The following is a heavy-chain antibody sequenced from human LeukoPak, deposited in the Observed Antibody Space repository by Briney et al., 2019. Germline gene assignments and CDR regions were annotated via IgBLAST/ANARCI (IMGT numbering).Heavy chain of an antibody. D-gene: IGHD4-17*01. J-gene: IGHJ4*02. CDR2: IYYSGST. CDR3: ARMGNPATVTADY. Sequence: SETLFLTCTVSGGSISSYYWSWIRQPPGKGLEWIGYIYYSGSTNYNPSIKSRVTISIDTSKNQFSLKLSSVTAADTAVYYCARMGNPATVTADYWGQGTLVTVSS. V-gene: IGHV4-59*01. CDR1: GGSISSYY.